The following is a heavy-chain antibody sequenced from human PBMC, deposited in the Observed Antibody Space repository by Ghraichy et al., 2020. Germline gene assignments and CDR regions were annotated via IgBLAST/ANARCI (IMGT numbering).Heavy chain of an antibody. V-gene: IGHV4-61*01. CDR2: IFHSGRT. CDR3: ARDAVDGYNYYFDY. CDR1: GGSVSSGSYY. D-gene: IGHD5-24*01. Sequence: SQTLSLTCTVSGGSVSSGSYYWSWIRQPPGKGLEWIGYIFHSGRTNYNPSLKIRVAISVDKSKNQFSLNLTSVTAAYTAVYYCARDAVDGYNYYFDYWGQGTLVTVSS. J-gene: IGHJ4*02.